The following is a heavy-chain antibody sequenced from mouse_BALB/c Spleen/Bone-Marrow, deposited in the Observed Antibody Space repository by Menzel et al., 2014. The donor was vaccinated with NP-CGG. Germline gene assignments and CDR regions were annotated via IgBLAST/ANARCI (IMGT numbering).Heavy chain of an antibody. V-gene: IGHV1-69*01. Sequence: QVQLQHSGAELVMPGASVKMSCKASGYTFTDYWMHWVKQRPGQGLEWIGAIDTSDSYISYNQKFKGEATLTVDESSSTAYMQLSSLTSEDSAVYHCARSDYRYDPLANWGQGTLVTVSA. D-gene: IGHD2-14*01. CDR1: GYTFTDYW. J-gene: IGHJ3*01. CDR3: ARSDYRYDPLAN. CDR2: IDTSDSYI.